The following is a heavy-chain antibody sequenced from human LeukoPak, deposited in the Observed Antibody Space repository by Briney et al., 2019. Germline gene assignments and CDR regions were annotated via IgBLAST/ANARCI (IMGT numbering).Heavy chain of an antibody. CDR2: ISGSGGST. Sequence: TGGSLRLSCAASGFTFSSYALTWVRQAPGKGLEWVSVISGSGGSTYNADSVKGRFTISRDNSKNTLYLQMNSLRAEDTAVYYCAKSYYYGSGSYLDYWGQGTLVTVSS. D-gene: IGHD3-10*01. CDR3: AKSYYYGSGSYLDY. CDR1: GFTFSSYA. V-gene: IGHV3-23*01. J-gene: IGHJ4*02.